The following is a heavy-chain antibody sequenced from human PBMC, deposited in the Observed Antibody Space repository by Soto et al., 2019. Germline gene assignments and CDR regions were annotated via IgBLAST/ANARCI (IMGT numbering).Heavy chain of an antibody. J-gene: IGHJ4*02. D-gene: IGHD3-22*01. Sequence: GGSLRLSCAASGFTFCSYGMHWVRQAPGKGLEWVAIISYDGNYKHHADSVKGRFTISRDNSKNTLYLQMNSLRAEDTAVYYCGKVSTYYYDSTFEFWGQGTLVTVSS. V-gene: IGHV3-30*18. CDR2: ISYDGNYK. CDR1: GFTFCSYG. CDR3: GKVSTYYYDSTFEF.